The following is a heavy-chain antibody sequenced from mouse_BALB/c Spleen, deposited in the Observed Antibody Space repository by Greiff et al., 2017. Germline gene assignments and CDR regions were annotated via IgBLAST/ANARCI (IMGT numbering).Heavy chain of an antibody. CDR2: IYPGDGDT. D-gene: IGHD2-14*01. J-gene: IGHJ2*01. V-gene: IGHV1-82*01. CDR3: ARTYYRYDDFDY. Sequence: QVQLQQSGPELVKPGASVKISCKASGYAFSSSWMYWVKQRPGQGLEWIGRIYPGDGDTNYNGKFKGKATLTADKSSSTAYMQLSSLTSVDSAVYFCARTYYRYDDFDYWGQGTTLTVSS. CDR1: GYAFSSSW.